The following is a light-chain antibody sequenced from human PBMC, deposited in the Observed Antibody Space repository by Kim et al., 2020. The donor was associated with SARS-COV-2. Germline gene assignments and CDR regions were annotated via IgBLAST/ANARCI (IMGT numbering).Light chain of an antibody. CDR3: QQYNDWPV. V-gene: IGKV3-15*01. J-gene: IGKJ1*01. CDR2: GAS. Sequence: SVSPGERATLSCRASQSISSNLAWYQQKPGQAPRLLIYGASTRAAGISARFSGSGSGTEFTLTISSLQSEDFAVYHCQQYNDWPVFGQGTKVDIK. CDR1: QSISSN.